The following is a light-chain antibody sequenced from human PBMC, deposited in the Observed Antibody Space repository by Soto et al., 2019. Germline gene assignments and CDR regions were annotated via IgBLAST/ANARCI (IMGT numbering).Light chain of an antibody. CDR3: LLDYGGSYV. J-gene: IGLJ1*01. Sequence: QTVATKEPSLTLAPGGTGTLTCASSTGPVTSGFYPHWVQQKPGQAPTTLSYSTTNTQCWTPARFSGSLLGGKAALTLSGVQPEDEADYYGLLDYGGSYVFGAGTKLTVL. CDR1: TGPVTSGFY. CDR2: STT. V-gene: IGLV7-43*01.